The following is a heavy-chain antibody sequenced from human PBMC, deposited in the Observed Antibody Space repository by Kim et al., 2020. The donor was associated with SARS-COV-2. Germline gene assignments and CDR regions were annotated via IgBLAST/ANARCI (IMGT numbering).Heavy chain of an antibody. Sequence: ASVKVSCKASGYTFTSYGISWVRQAPGQGLEWMGWISAYNGNTNYAQKLQGRVTMTTDTSTSTAYMELRSLRSDDTAVYYCARDPPTRIAAAGTGYWGQGTLVTVSS. D-gene: IGHD6-13*01. J-gene: IGHJ4*02. V-gene: IGHV1-18*04. CDR3: ARDPPTRIAAAGTGY. CDR1: GYTFTSYG. CDR2: ISAYNGNT.